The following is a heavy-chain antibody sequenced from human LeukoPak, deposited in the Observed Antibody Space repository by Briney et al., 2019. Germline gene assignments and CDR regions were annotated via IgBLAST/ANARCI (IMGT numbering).Heavy chain of an antibody. CDR1: GGSISSYY. V-gene: IGHV4-59*12. CDR3: TTDLVVLYYYGSGRLTDY. D-gene: IGHD3-10*01. J-gene: IGHJ4*02. CDR2: IYYSGST. Sequence: SETLSLTCTVSGGSISSYYWSWIRQPPGKGLEWIGYIYYSGSTNYNPSLRSRVTISVDTSKNQFSLKLSSVTAADTAVYYCTTDLVVLYYYGSGRLTDYWGQGTLVTVSS.